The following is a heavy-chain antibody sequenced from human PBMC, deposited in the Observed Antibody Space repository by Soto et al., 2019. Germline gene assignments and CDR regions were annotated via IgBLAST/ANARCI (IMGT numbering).Heavy chain of an antibody. D-gene: IGHD6-6*01. V-gene: IGHV1-18*01. CDR3: ARDSSSLGPYYRYGMDV. CDR2: ISAYNGNS. CDR1: GYSFTDFG. J-gene: IGHJ6*02. Sequence: AASVKVSCKASGYSFTDFGISWVRQAPGQGLEWMGWISAYNGNSNHPHNLLGRVTITRDTSTRTVCMEVRSLTSDDTAVYYCARDSSSLGPYYRYGMDVWGQGTTVTVSS.